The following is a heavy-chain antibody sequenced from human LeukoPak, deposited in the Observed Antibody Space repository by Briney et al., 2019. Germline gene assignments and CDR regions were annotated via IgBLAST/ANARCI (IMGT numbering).Heavy chain of an antibody. V-gene: IGHV4-4*07. CDR3: ARDRNYGSGSYVFDP. J-gene: IGHJ5*02. Sequence: SETLSLTCTVSGGSISSYYWSWIRQPAGKGLEWIGRIYTSGSTNHNPSLKSRVTMSVDTSKNQFSLKLSSVTAADTAVYYCARDRNYGSGSYVFDPWGQGTLVTVSS. CDR1: GGSISSYY. CDR2: IYTSGST. D-gene: IGHD3-10*01.